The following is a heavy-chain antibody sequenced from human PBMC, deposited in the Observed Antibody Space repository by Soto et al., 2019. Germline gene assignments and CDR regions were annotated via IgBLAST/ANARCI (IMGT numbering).Heavy chain of an antibody. CDR1: GYTFMNYG. CDR2: ISGYNGNT. D-gene: IGHD2-2*01. Sequence: QVQLVQSGDEVKKPAASVKVSCKTAGYTFMNYGINWLRQAPGQGLEWMGWISGYNGNTNSAQMFQGRITMTKDTTTGTAYMELGSLSSDDNAVYYCARTVMGCSSTTCYANYFDYWGQGPLVTVSS. J-gene: IGHJ4*02. V-gene: IGHV1-18*04. CDR3: ARTVMGCSSTTCYANYFDY.